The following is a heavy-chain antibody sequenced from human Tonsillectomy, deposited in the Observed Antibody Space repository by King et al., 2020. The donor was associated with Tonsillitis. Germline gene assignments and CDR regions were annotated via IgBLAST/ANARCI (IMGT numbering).Heavy chain of an antibody. CDR2: ISGSGGST. CDR3: AVTGVPNYYYYYGMDV. V-gene: IGHV3-23*04. D-gene: IGHD3-9*01. CDR1: GFSFSSYA. Sequence: VQLVESGGGLVQPGGSLRLSCAASGFSFSSYAMSWVRQAPGKGLEWGSAISGSGGSTFYAESVKGRLTISRDNSKKTQYLQMNSLRDEDTAVYYCAVTGVPNYYYYYGMDVWGQGTTATVPS. J-gene: IGHJ6*02.